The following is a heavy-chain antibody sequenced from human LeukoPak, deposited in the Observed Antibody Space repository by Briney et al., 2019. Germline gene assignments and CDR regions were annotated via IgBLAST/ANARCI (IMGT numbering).Heavy chain of an antibody. CDR1: GYTFTGYY. Sequence: GASVKVSCKASGYTFTGYYMHWVRQAPGQGLEWMGWINPNSGGTNYAQKFQGRVTMTRDTSISTAYMELSRLRSDDTAVYYCARVDTAMVPGGYYYGIDVWGQGTTATVSS. V-gene: IGHV1-2*02. D-gene: IGHD5-18*01. CDR3: ARVDTAMVPGGYYYGIDV. CDR2: INPNSGGT. J-gene: IGHJ6*02.